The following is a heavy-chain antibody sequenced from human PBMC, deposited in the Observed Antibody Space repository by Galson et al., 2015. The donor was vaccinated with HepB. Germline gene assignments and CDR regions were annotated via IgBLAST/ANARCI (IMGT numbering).Heavy chain of an antibody. J-gene: IGHJ5*02. V-gene: IGHV3-23*01. CDR2: ISGSGGST. D-gene: IGHD2-15*01. Sequence: SLRLSCAASGFTFSSYAMSWVRQAPGKGLEWVSAISGSGGSTYYADSVKGRFTISRDNSKNTLYLQMNSLRAEDTAVYYCAKMGQFIGPGGSWWFDPWGQGTLVTVSS. CDR3: AKMGQFIGPGGSWWFDP. CDR1: GFTFSSYA.